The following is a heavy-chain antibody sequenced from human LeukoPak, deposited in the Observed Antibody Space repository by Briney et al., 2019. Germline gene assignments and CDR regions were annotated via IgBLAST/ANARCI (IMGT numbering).Heavy chain of an antibody. Sequence: SETLSLTCTVSGGSISSYYWSWIRQPPGKGLEWIGYIYYSGSTNYNPSLKSRVTISVDTSKNQFSLKLSSVTAADTAVYYCARHAFLRFLGYYYYYMDVWGKGTTVTVSS. V-gene: IGHV4-59*08. CDR3: ARHAFLRFLGYYYYYMDV. D-gene: IGHD3-3*01. CDR1: GGSISSYY. CDR2: IYYSGST. J-gene: IGHJ6*03.